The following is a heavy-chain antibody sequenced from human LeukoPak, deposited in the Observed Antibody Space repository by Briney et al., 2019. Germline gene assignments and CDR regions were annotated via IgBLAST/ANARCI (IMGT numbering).Heavy chain of an antibody. D-gene: IGHD1-26*01. J-gene: IGHJ4*02. Sequence: GASVKLSCKASGGTFSSYAISWVRQAPGKGLEWVGGIIPIFGTANYAQKFQGRVTITTDESTSTAYMELSSLRSEDTAVYYCARGSSGSYSYYFDYWGQGTLVTVSS. CDR1: GGTFSSYA. CDR3: ARGSSGSYSYYFDY. V-gene: IGHV1-69*05. CDR2: IIPIFGTA.